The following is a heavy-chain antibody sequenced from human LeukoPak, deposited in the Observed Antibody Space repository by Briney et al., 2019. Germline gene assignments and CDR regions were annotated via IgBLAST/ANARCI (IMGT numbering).Heavy chain of an antibody. V-gene: IGHV1-18*01. CDR3: ARTRPTWEGWGFDY. CDR1: GYSFTSFG. CDR2: ISPYDGNT. D-gene: IGHD1-26*01. Sequence: ASVKVSCKASGYSFTSFGITWVRQAPGRGLEWMGWISPYDGNTNYAQNLQGRFSMTTDTSTTTAYMDLRSLRSDDTAVYYCARTRPTWEGWGFDYWGQGTLVTVSS. J-gene: IGHJ4*02.